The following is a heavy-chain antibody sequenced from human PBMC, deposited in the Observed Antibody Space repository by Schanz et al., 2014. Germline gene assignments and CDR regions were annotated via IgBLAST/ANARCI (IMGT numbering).Heavy chain of an antibody. CDR2: ISYGTSYI. CDR1: GFNFSSYS. J-gene: IGHJ4*02. D-gene: IGHD3-10*01. Sequence: EVQLLESGGGLVQPGGSLRLSCSASGFNFSSYSLNWVRQAPGKGLEWVSSISYGTSYIYYAESVKGRFTISRDNAKNSLYLQMNGLRAEDTAVYHCVSSGSYSSYALWGQGTLVTVSS. V-gene: IGHV3-21*02. CDR3: VSSGSYSSYAL.